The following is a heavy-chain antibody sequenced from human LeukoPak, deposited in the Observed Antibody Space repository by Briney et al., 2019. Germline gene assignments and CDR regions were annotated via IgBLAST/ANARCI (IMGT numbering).Heavy chain of an antibody. CDR2: IRYDGSNK. CDR3: AKDIWAIAVAEPFDY. D-gene: IGHD6-19*01. J-gene: IGHJ4*02. V-gene: IGHV3-30*02. Sequence: GGSLRLSCAASGFTFSSYGMHWVRQAPGKGLEWVAFIRYDGSNKYYADSVKGRFTISRDNSKNTLYLQMNSLRAEDTAVYYCAKDIWAIAVAEPFDYWGPGTLVTVSS. CDR1: GFTFSSYG.